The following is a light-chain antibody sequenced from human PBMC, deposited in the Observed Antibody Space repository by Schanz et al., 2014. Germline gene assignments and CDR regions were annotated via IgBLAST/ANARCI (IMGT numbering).Light chain of an antibody. Sequence: DIQMTQSPSTLSASVGDRVTITCRASQSINGWLAWYQQKPGKAPKVLIYKASSLQSGVPARFSGSESGTEFTLTISSLQPDDFATYYCQQYNSYPLTFGGGTKVEIK. J-gene: IGKJ4*01. CDR1: QSINGW. CDR2: KAS. CDR3: QQYNSYPLT. V-gene: IGKV1-5*03.